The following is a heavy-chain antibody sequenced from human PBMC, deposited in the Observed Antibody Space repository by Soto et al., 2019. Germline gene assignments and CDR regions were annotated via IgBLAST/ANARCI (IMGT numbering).Heavy chain of an antibody. CDR3: ARDMVSTIGDFDY. D-gene: IGHD3-16*01. Sequence: QVQLVQSGAELKKPGASVKVSCKASGYTFTGYYVHWVRQAPGQGLEWVGGINPNSGATTYAQKFLGRVTMTRDTSIITAHMELSSLTSDDTAMYYCARDMVSTIGDFDYWGQGTLVTVSS. CDR1: GYTFTGYY. CDR2: INPNSGAT. V-gene: IGHV1-2*02. J-gene: IGHJ4*02.